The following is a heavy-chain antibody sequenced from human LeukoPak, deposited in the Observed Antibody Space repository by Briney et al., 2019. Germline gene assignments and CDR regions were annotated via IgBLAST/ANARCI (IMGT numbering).Heavy chain of an antibody. CDR2: LYSGGSS. V-gene: IGHV3-66*01. CDR3: ARDAERIRTTDGFDV. J-gene: IGHJ3*01. CDR1: GFTVSTNY. Sequence: GESLRLSCAASGFTVSTNYMSWVRQAPGKGLEWVSILYSGGSSYSADSVKGRFTISRDSSKNTIYLQMNSLRAKDTAVYYCARDAERIRTTDGFDVWGQGTMVTVSS. D-gene: IGHD4-11*01.